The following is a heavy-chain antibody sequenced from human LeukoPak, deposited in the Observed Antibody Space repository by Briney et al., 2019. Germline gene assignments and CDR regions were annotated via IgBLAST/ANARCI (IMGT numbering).Heavy chain of an antibody. V-gene: IGHV4-59*01. Sequence: NPSETLSLTCNVSGGSISSYYWNWIRQPPGKGLEWIGYIYYSGSTNYNPSLKSRVTISVDTSKNQFSLKPSSVTAADTAVYYCAGVRYGDYQGYDASDIWGQGTMVTVSS. J-gene: IGHJ3*02. D-gene: IGHD4-17*01. CDR3: AGVRYGDYQGYDASDI. CDR1: GGSISSYY. CDR2: IYYSGST.